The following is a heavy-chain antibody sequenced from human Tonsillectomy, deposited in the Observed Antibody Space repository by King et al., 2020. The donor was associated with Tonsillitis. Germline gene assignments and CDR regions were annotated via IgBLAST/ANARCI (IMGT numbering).Heavy chain of an antibody. Sequence: QLVQSGAEVKKPGASVKISCKASGYSFTTYAIHWVRQAPGQRLEWMGWINAGDGITKYSQNFQGRVTITSDTAASTAYMQLSSLRSDDTAVYYCARGPTYYGAGANFDSWGQEPWSPSPQ. CDR1: GYSFTTYA. J-gene: IGHJ4*01. CDR3: ARGPTYYGAGANFDS. V-gene: IGHV1-3*01. D-gene: IGHD3-10*01. CDR2: INAGDGIT.